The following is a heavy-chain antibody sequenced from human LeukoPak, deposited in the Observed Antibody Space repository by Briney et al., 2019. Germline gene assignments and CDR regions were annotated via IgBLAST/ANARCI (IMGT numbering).Heavy chain of an antibody. D-gene: IGHD3-10*01. J-gene: IGHJ3*02. CDR3: AKAPTINYYGAAFDI. Sequence: GGSLRLSCAASGFTFSTYAMSWVRQAPGKGLEWVSAISGSGGSTYYADSVKGRFTISRDNSKNTLYLQMNSLRAEDTAVYYCAKAPTINYYGAAFDIWGQGTMVTVSS. V-gene: IGHV3-23*01. CDR2: ISGSGGST. CDR1: GFTFSTYA.